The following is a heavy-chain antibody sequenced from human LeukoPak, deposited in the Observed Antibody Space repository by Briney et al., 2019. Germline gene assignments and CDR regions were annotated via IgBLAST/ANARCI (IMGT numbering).Heavy chain of an antibody. CDR2: INPNSGGT. CDR1: GYTFTGYY. V-gene: IGHV1-2*02. CDR3: ARDPIAAAGTIGMGDY. D-gene: IGHD6-13*01. J-gene: IGHJ4*02. Sequence: ASVKVSCMASGYTFTGYYMHWVRQAPGQGLEWMGWINPNSGGTNYAQKFQGRVTMTRDTSISTAYMELSRLRSDDTAVYYCARDPIAAAGTIGMGDYWGQGTLVTVSS.